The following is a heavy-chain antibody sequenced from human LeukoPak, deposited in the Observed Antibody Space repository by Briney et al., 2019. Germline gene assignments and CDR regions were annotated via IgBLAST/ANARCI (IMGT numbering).Heavy chain of an antibody. CDR3: ARLRPGYYYDSSGYYRLRWFDP. J-gene: IGHJ5*02. CDR2: INHSGST. V-gene: IGHV4-34*01. Sequence: PSETLSLTCAVYGGSFSGYYWSWIRQPPGKGLEWIGEINHSGSTNYNPSLKSRVTISVDTSKNQFSLKLSSVTAADTAVYYCARLRPGYYYDSSGYYRLRWFDPWGQGTLVTVSS. D-gene: IGHD3-22*01. CDR1: GGSFSGYY.